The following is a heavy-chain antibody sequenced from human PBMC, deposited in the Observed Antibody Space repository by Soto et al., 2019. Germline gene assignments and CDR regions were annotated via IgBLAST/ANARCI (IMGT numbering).Heavy chain of an antibody. Sequence: QVQLQQWGAGLLKPSETLSLTCAVYGGSFSGYYWSWIRQPPGKGLEWIGEINHSGSTNYNPSLKGRVTISVDTSKNQFSLKLSSVTAAETAVYYCARGYCSSTSCYYNWFDPLGQGTLVTVSS. CDR1: GGSFSGYY. D-gene: IGHD2-2*01. V-gene: IGHV4-34*01. J-gene: IGHJ5*02. CDR3: ARGYCSSTSCYYNWFDP. CDR2: INHSGST.